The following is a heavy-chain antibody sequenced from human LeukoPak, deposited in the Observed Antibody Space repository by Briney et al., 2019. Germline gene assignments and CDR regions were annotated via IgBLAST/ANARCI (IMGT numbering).Heavy chain of an antibody. V-gene: IGHV1-69*05. D-gene: IGHD3-9*01. CDR3: ASGPADILTGFDY. CDR1: GGTFSSYA. J-gene: IGHJ4*02. Sequence: SVKVSCKASGGTFSSYAISWVRQAPGQGHEWMGGIIPIFGTANYAQKFQGRVTITTDESTSTAYMELSSLRSEDTAVYYCASGPADILTGFDYWGQGTLVTVSS. CDR2: IIPIFGTA.